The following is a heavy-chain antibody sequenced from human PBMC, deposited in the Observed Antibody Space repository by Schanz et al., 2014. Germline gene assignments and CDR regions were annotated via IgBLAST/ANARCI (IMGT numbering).Heavy chain of an antibody. Sequence: DVQLVESGGGLVQPGGSLRLSCAASGFTFTGHWMSWVRQAPGKGLEWVANIKEDGSKKYYVDSVRGRFTISRDNAKNSLYLQLNSLTAEDTAVYHCARDKGGYYPFDYWGRGTLVTVSS. CDR3: ARDKGGYYPFDY. J-gene: IGHJ4*02. CDR2: IKEDGSKK. V-gene: IGHV3-7*01. D-gene: IGHD3-3*01. CDR1: GFTFTGHW.